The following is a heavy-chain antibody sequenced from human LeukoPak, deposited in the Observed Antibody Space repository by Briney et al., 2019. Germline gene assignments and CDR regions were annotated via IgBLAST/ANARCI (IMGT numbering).Heavy chain of an antibody. D-gene: IGHD3-22*01. J-gene: IGHJ4*02. CDR1: GYTFTSYY. V-gene: IGHV1-46*01. CDR3: ASGYDSSGYPTNFDY. Sequence: SSVNVSCQASGYTFTSYYMHWVRQAPGQGLEWMGIINPSGGSTSYAQKFQGRVTMTRDTSTSTAYMELSNLRSEDTAVYYCASGYDSSGYPTNFDYWGQGTLVTVSS. CDR2: INPSGGST.